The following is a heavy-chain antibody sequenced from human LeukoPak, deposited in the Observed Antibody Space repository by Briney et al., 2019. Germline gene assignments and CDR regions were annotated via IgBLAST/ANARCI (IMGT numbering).Heavy chain of an antibody. CDR3: ARAGRDYGDYHWFDP. D-gene: IGHD4-17*01. Sequence: GGSLRLSCAASGFTFNSYAMHWVRQAPGKGLEWVAVISYDGCNKFYADSVKGRFTISRDTSKNTLYLQMNSLRTEDTAVYYCARAGRDYGDYHWFDPWGQGTLVTVSS. CDR1: GFTFNSYA. J-gene: IGHJ5*02. V-gene: IGHV3-30-3*01. CDR2: ISYDGCNK.